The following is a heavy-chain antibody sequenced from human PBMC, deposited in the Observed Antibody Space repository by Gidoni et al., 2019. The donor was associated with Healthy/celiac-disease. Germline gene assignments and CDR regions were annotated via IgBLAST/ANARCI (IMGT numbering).Heavy chain of an antibody. CDR2: TRNKANSYTT. J-gene: IGHJ3*02. D-gene: IGHD3-22*01. V-gene: IGHV3-72*01. CDR1: GFTFSDHY. CDR3: ARVGYYDSSGYYNDAFDI. Sequence: EVQLVESGGGLVQPGGSLRLSCAASGFTFSDHYMDWVRQAPGKGLEWVGRTRNKANSYTTEYAASVKGRFTISRDDSKNSLYLQMNSLKTEDTAVYYCARVGYYDSSGYYNDAFDIWGQGTMVTVSS.